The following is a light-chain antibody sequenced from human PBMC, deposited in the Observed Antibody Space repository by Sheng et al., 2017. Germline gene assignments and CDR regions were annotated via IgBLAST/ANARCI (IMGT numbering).Light chain of an antibody. CDR2: ANN. Sequence: QSVLTQPPSVSGAQGQRVTISCTGSRSNIGAGYDVHWYQQLPGTAPRLLIFANNDRPSGIPDRFSGSKSGTSASLAITGLQADDEADYYCSSHAGSSTLFGGGTELTVL. CDR3: SSHAGSSTL. CDR1: RSNIGAGYD. V-gene: IGLV1-40*01. J-gene: IGLJ3*02.